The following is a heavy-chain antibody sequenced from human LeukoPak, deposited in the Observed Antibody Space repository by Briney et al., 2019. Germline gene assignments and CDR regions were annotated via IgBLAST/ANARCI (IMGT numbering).Heavy chain of an antibody. Sequence: SETLSLTCAVDCGSFSGYYCSWIRQPPGKGLEWIGEINHSGSTNYNPSLKSPVTISVDTSKNQFSLKLSSVTAADTAVYYCAREGVWYCSSTSCRTYYYYGMDVWGQGTTVTVSS. CDR1: CGSFSGYY. J-gene: IGHJ6*02. CDR3: AREGVWYCSSTSCRTYYYYGMDV. D-gene: IGHD2-2*01. CDR2: INHSGST. V-gene: IGHV4-34*01.